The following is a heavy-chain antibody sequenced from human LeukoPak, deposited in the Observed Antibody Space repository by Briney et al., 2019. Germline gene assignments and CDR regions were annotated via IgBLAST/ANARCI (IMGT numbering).Heavy chain of an antibody. D-gene: IGHD5-24*01. CDR3: VRQNGDGPTLNWFDP. CDR1: GGSITSSSYY. J-gene: IGHJ5*02. CDR2: IWYTGST. V-gene: IGHV4-39*01. Sequence: SETLSLTCTVSGGSITSSSYYWDWIRQPPGKGLEWIGSIWYTGSTYYNPSLKSRVTISVDTSKNHFSLRLRSVTSADAAVYYCVRQNGDGPTLNWFDPWGQRTLVIVSS.